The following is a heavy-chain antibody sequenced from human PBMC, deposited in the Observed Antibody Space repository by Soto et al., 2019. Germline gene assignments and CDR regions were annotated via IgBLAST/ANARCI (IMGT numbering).Heavy chain of an antibody. V-gene: IGHV4-39*01. CDR3: ARSEIAARPNYFDY. J-gene: IGHJ4*02. CDR1: GGSISSSSYY. D-gene: IGHD6-6*01. Sequence: SETLSLTCTVSGGSISSSSYYWGWIRQPPGKGLEWIGSICYSGSTYYNPSLKSRVTISVDTSKNQFSLKLSSVTAADTAVYYCARSEIAARPNYFDYWGQGTLVTVSS. CDR2: ICYSGST.